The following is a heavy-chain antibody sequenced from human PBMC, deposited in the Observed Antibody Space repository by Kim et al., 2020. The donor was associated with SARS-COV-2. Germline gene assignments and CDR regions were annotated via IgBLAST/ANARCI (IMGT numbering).Heavy chain of an antibody. CDR3: AREYYDDGYYYYGMDV. CDR1: GFTFSSYS. D-gene: IGHD3-22*01. CDR2: ISSSSSYI. Sequence: GGSLRLSCAASGFTFSSYSMNWVRQAPGKGLEWVSSISSSSSYIYYADSVKGRFTISRDNAKNSLYLQMNSLRAEDTAVYYCAREYYDDGYYYYGMDVWGQGTTVTVSS. J-gene: IGHJ6*02. V-gene: IGHV3-21*01.